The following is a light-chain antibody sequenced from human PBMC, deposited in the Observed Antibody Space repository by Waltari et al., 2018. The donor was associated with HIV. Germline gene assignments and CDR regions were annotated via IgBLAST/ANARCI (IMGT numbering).Light chain of an antibody. CDR3: AAWDDSLSGPV. J-gene: IGLJ2*01. CDR2: SNN. V-gene: IGLV1-47*02. Sequence: SVLTQPPSASGTPGRRVPLSCSVLRLTIGSTYVHLYQQRPGTAPTLLIYSNNQRPSGVTDRFSGSKSGTSASLAISGLRSEDEADYYCAAWDDSLSGPVFGGGTKLTVL. CDR1: RLTIGSTY.